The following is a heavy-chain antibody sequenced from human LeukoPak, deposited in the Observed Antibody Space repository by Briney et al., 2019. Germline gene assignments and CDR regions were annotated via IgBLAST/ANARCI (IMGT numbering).Heavy chain of an antibody. CDR3: AYAVGDYDSFDY. CDR2: IDPSDSYT. CDR1: GYSFTSYW. J-gene: IGHJ4*02. Sequence: GESLKISCKGSGYSFTSYWITWVRQMPGKGLEWMGTIDPSDSYTNYNPSFQGHVTISADKSISTAYLQWSSLKASDAAMYYCAYAVGDYDSFDYWGQGTLVTVSS. V-gene: IGHV5-10-1*01. D-gene: IGHD3-22*01.